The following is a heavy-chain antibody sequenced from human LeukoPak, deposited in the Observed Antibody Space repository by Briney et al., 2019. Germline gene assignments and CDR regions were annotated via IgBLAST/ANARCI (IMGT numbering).Heavy chain of an antibody. CDR3: AKVMEASGSYYFYYYGMDV. CDR2: LSGSGGST. V-gene: IGHV3-23*01. CDR1: GGSISSSSHS. D-gene: IGHD3-10*01. J-gene: IGHJ6*02. Sequence: ASETLSLTCTVSGGSISSSSHSWGWIRQPPGKGLEWVSALSGSGGSTYYADSVKGRFTVSRDNSKNTLYLQMNSLRAEDTAVYYCAKVMEASGSYYFYYYGMDVWGQGTTVTVSS.